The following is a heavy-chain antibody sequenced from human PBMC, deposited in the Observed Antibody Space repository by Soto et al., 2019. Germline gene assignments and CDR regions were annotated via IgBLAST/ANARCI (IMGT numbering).Heavy chain of an antibody. CDR3: ARDGDFWSGPTDYYYYYGMDV. Sequence: PGGSLRLSCAASGFTFSSYAMHWVRQAPGKGLEWVAVISYDGSNEYYADSVKGRFTISRDNSKNTLYLQMNSLRAEDTAVYYCARDGDFWSGPTDYYYYYGMDVWGQGTTVTVSS. CDR1: GFTFSSYA. V-gene: IGHV3-30-3*01. CDR2: ISYDGSNE. D-gene: IGHD3-3*01. J-gene: IGHJ6*02.